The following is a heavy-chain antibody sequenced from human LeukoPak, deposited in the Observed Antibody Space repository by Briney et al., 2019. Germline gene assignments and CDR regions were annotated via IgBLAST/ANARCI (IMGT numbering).Heavy chain of an antibody. CDR1: GYTFTGYY. D-gene: IGHD1-26*01. CDR3: ARSSGSTRTYYYYYMDV. Sequence: GASVKVSCKASGYTFTGYYMHWVRQAPGQGLEWMGWINPNSGGTNYAQKFQGRVTMTRDTSISTAYMELSRLRSDDTAVYYCARSSGSTRTYYYYYMDVWGKGTTVTISS. CDR2: INPNSGGT. J-gene: IGHJ6*03. V-gene: IGHV1-2*02.